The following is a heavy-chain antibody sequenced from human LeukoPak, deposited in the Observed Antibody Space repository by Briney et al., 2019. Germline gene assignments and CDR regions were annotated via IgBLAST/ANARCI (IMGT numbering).Heavy chain of an antibody. V-gene: IGHV4-34*01. D-gene: IGHD3-10*01. CDR2: INHSGST. CDR3: ARAYMVRGVIITAYFDY. CDR1: GGSISSYY. J-gene: IGHJ4*01. Sequence: SETLSLTCTVSGGSISSYYWSWIRQPPGKGLEWIGEINHSGSTNYNPSLKSRVTISVDTSKNQFSLKLSSVTAADTAVYYCARAYMVRGVIITAYFDYWGQGTLVNVSS.